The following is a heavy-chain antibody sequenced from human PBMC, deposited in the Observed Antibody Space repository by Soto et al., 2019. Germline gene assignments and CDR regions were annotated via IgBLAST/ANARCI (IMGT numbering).Heavy chain of an antibody. CDR1: VGSISSSNW. J-gene: IGHJ6*01. CDR3: ARVGIVVVPAAKEGYYYYGMDV. D-gene: IGHD2-2*01. V-gene: IGHV4-4*02. Sequence: PSETLSLTCAVSVGSISSSNWWSWVRQPPGKGLEWIGEIYHSGSTNYNPSLKSRVTISVDKSKNQFSLKLSSVTAADTAVYYCARVGIVVVPAAKEGYYYYGMDVWGQGTTVTVSS. CDR2: IYHSGST.